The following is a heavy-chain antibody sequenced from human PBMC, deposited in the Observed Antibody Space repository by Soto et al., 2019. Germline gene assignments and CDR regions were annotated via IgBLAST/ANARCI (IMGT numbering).Heavy chain of an antibody. V-gene: IGHV1-18*01. Sequence: ASVKVSCKASGYTFTSYGISWVRQAPGQGLEWMGWISAYNGNTNYAQKLQGRVTMTTDTSTSTAYMELRSLRSDDTAVYYCARDKSPYSSSLYFQHWGQGTLVTVSS. CDR3: ARDKSPYSSSLYFQH. CDR2: ISAYNGNT. D-gene: IGHD6-6*01. J-gene: IGHJ1*01. CDR1: GYTFTSYG.